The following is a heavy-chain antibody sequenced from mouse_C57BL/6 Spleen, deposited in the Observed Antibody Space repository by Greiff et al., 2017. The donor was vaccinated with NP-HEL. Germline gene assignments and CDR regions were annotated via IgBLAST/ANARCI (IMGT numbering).Heavy chain of an antibody. D-gene: IGHD2-4*01. CDR3: ARGGYDYDGGDY. J-gene: IGHJ2*01. CDR2: INPNNGGT. Sequence: EVQLQQSGPELVKPGASVKISCKASGYTFTDYYMNWVKQSHGKSLEWIGDINPNNGGTSYNQKFKGKATLTVDKSSSTAYMELRSLTSEDSAVYYCARGGYDYDGGDYWGQGTTLTVSS. V-gene: IGHV1-26*01. CDR1: GYTFTDYY.